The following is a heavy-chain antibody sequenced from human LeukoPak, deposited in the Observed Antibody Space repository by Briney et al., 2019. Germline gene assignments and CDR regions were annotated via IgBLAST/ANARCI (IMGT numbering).Heavy chain of an antibody. V-gene: IGHV4-31*03. D-gene: IGHD4-17*01. Sequence: SETLSLTCTVSGGSISSGGYYWSWIPQHPGKGLEWIGYIYYSGSTYYNPSLKSRVTISVDTSKNQFSLKLSSVTAADTAVYYCAGDLAGYGDSQLFDPWGQGTLVTVSS. J-gene: IGHJ5*02. CDR3: AGDLAGYGDSQLFDP. CDR1: GGSISSGGYY. CDR2: IYYSGST.